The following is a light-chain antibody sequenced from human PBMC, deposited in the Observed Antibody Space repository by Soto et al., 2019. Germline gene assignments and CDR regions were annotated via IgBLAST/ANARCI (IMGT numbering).Light chain of an antibody. Sequence: QSVLTQPPSVSGAPGQRVTISCTVSSSNIGAGYDVHWYQQLPGTAPKLLIYGNSNRPSGVPDRFSGSKSGTSASLAITGLQAEDEADYYCQSYDSSLSGPVVFGGGTKLTV. CDR2: GNS. CDR3: QSYDSSLSGPVV. J-gene: IGLJ2*01. V-gene: IGLV1-40*01. CDR1: SSNIGAGYD.